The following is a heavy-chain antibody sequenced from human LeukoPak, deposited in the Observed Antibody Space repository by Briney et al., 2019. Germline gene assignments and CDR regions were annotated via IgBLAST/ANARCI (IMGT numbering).Heavy chain of an antibody. Sequence: GGSLRLSCAASGFTFSGFSMSWVRQSPTKGLEWVANIKQDGSERYYVDSVKGRFTISRDNAKNSLSLQMNNLRVEDTAAYYCARAGSHWHYVYWGRGTVVTVSS. V-gene: IGHV3-7*01. CDR3: ARAGSHWHYVY. CDR1: GFTFSGFS. J-gene: IGHJ4*02. D-gene: IGHD3-10*01. CDR2: IKQDGSER.